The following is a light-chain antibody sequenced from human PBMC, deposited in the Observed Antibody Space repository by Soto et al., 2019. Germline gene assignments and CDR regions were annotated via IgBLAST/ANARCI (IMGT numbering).Light chain of an antibody. J-gene: IGKJ1*01. CDR2: VAS. CDR3: QHYNSYSEA. V-gene: IGKV1-39*01. CDR1: QYISTY. Sequence: DVQMSQSPASLSASVGDSLTITCRASQYISTYLNWYQQKPGKATKLLIYVASNLQSGVPSRFSGSGSGTDFTLTISSLQPDDFATYYCQHYNSYSEAFGQGTKV.